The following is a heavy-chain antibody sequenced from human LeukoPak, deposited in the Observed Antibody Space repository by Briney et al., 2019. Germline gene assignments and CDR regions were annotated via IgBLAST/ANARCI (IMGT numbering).Heavy chain of an antibody. CDR3: ARRAVDNSYYYYMDV. J-gene: IGHJ6*03. V-gene: IGHV1-69*05. CDR1: GGTFSNYA. Sequence: ASVKVSCKASGGTFSNYAISWVRQAPGQGLEWMGGIIPIFDTTNYAQKFQGRVTITRNTSISTAYMEVSSLRYEDTAVYYCARRAVDNSYYYYMDVWGKGTTVTVSS. D-gene: IGHD6-19*01. CDR2: IIPIFDTT.